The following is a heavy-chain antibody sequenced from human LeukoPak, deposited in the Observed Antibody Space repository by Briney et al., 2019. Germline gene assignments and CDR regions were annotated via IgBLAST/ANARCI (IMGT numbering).Heavy chain of an antibody. CDR1: GGSVSSGDYY. Sequence: SQTLSLTCTVSGGSVSSGDYYWRWIRQPPGKGLEWIGYTYYSGSTYYNPSLKSRVTISVDTSKNQFSLKLSSVTAADTAVYYCAVMTTVRYLFDYWGQGTLVTVSS. CDR2: TYYSGST. D-gene: IGHD4-17*01. CDR3: AVMTTVRYLFDY. V-gene: IGHV4-30-4*01. J-gene: IGHJ4*02.